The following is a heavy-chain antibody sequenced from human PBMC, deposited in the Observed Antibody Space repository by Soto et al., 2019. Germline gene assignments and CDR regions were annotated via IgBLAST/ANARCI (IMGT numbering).Heavy chain of an antibody. CDR2: ISYDGSNK. J-gene: IGHJ6*02. Sequence: LRLSCAASGFTFSSYAMHWVRQAPGKGLEWVAVISYDGSNKYYADSVKGRFTISRDNSKNTLYLQMNSLRAEDTAVYYCARGAPQQLATRMDVWGQGTTVTVSS. V-gene: IGHV3-30-3*01. CDR1: GFTFSSYA. CDR3: ARGAPQQLATRMDV. D-gene: IGHD6-13*01.